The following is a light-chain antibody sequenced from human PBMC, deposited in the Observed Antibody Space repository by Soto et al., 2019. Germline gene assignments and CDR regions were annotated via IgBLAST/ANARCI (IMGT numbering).Light chain of an antibody. CDR2: GAS. J-gene: IGKJ2*01. CDR3: QQYGTSLPMYT. CDR1: QSISSTY. Sequence: ETVVTQSPGTLSLSPGERATLSCRASQSISSTYLAWYHQKPGQAPRLLIYGASTRATGIPDRFSGSGSGTDFTLTISRLEPEDFVVYYCQQYGTSLPMYTFGQGTKLEIK. V-gene: IGKV3-20*01.